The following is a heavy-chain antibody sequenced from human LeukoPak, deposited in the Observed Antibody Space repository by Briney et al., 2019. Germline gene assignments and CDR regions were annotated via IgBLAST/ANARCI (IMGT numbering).Heavy chain of an antibody. J-gene: IGHJ4*02. CDR2: IYYSGST. CDR1: GGSISSGGYY. D-gene: IGHD2-2*01. CDR3: ARGEYQLLFDY. Sequence: SETLSLTCTVSGGSISSGGYYWSWIRQHPGKGLEWIGYIYYSGSTYYNPPLKSRVTISVDTSKNQFSLKLSSVTAADTAVYYCARGEYQLLFDYWGQGTLVTVSS. V-gene: IGHV4-31*03.